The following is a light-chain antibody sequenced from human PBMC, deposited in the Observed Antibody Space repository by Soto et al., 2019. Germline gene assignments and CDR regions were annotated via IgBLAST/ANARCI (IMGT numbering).Light chain of an antibody. CDR3: QQGYSTPLT. CDR2: AAS. CDR1: QSISFY. J-gene: IGKJ1*01. Sequence: DIQMTQSPSSLSASVGDRVTITCRASQSISFYLQWYQQKPGKAPKLLIYAASNLQSGVPSRFRASGSGTDFTLTLNSLQPEDFATYYCQQGYSTPLTFGQGTKVEIK. V-gene: IGKV1-39*01.